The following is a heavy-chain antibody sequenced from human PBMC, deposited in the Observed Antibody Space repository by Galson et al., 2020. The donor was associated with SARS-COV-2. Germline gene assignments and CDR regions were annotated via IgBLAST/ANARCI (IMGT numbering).Heavy chain of an antibody. CDR2: IYSEGSST. CDR1: GFTFSSYW. CDR3: ARETEDYTSSWNDY. V-gene: IGHV3-74*01. D-gene: IGHD6-13*01. Sequence: GGSLRLSCAASGFTFSSYWMHWVRQAPGKGLVWVSRIYSEGSSTSYADSVKGRFTISGDNAKNTLYLQMNSLRAEDTAVYYCARETEDYTSSWNDYWGQGTLVTVSS. J-gene: IGHJ4*02.